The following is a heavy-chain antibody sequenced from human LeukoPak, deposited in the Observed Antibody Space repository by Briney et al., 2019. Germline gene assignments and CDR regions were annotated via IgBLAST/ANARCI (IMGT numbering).Heavy chain of an antibody. D-gene: IGHD6-13*01. Sequence: SETLSLTCAVYGGSFSGHYWSWIRQPPGKGLEWIGEINHSGSTNYNPSLKSRVTISVDTSKNQFSLKLSSVTAADTAVYYCARGRRNSSSWYRDRGWFDPWGQGTLVTVSS. V-gene: IGHV4-34*01. CDR1: GGSFSGHY. CDR2: INHSGST. J-gene: IGHJ5*02. CDR3: ARGRRNSSSWYRDRGWFDP.